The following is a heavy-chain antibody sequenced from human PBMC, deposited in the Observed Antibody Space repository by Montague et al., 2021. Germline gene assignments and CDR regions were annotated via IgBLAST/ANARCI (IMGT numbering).Heavy chain of an antibody. CDR3: AHTLFGAPYNYSDP. D-gene: IGHD5-24*01. J-gene: IGHJ5*02. CDR1: GFSLRTTGVG. CDR2: IYWDDDK. V-gene: IGHV2-5*02. Sequence: PALVKPTQTLTLTCTFSGFSLRTTGVGVGWIRQPPGKALEWLALIYWDDDKHYSPDLKSRLTISKDTAKNQVVLKVTNMDPVDTATYYCAHTLFGAPYNYSDPWGQGMLVTVSS.